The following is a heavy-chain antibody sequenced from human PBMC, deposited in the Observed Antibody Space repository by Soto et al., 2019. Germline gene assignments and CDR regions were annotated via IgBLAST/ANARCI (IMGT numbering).Heavy chain of an antibody. CDR3: AKGDLVLVPAAVIGYFDY. J-gene: IGHJ4*02. D-gene: IGHD2-2*01. CDR1: GFTFSSYG. V-gene: IGHV3-30*18. Sequence: ESGGGVVPPGRSLRLSCAASGFTFSSYGMHWVRQAPGKGLEWVAVISYDGSNKYYADSVKGRFTICRDNSKNTLYLQRNSLRAEDTAVYYCAKGDLVLVPAAVIGYFDYWGQRTLVTVSS. CDR2: ISYDGSNK.